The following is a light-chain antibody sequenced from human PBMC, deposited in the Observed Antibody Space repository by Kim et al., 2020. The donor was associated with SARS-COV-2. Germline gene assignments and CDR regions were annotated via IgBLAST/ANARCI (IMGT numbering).Light chain of an antibody. CDR3: QQYDSSPWT. J-gene: IGKJ1*01. V-gene: IGKV3-20*01. CDR2: GES. CDR1: ETISSTY. Sequence: LSLSPGERATLSCRASETISSTYLAWYQQKPGQAPRLLIFGESNRAIGIPDRFSGSGSGTDFTLTISRLEPEDFAVYYCQQYDSSPWTFGQGTKVDIK.